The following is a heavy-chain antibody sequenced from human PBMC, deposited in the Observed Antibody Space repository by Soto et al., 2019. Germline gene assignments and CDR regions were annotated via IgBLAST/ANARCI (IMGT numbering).Heavy chain of an antibody. CDR1: GLTFSSSA. V-gene: IGHV1-58*01. D-gene: IGHD6-19*01. CDR3: ATRIGNIGWYWLDT. J-gene: IGHJ5*02. Sequence: ASVKVSCKASGLTFSSSAVQWVRQARGQPLEWIGWIVLGNGNTNYAQKFQQRVTITRDMSTSTAYMEVRSLTSEDTAVYYCATRIGNIGWYWLDTWGQGTLVTVS. CDR2: IVLGNGNT.